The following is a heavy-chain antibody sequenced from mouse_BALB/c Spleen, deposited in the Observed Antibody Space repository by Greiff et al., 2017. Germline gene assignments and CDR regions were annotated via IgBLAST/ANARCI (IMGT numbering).Heavy chain of an antibody. CDR2: ISSGGSYT. V-gene: IGHV5-6*01. D-gene: IGHD2-1*01. Sequence: EVKVVESGGDLVKPGGSLKLSCAASGFTFSSYGMSWVRQTPDKRLEWVATISSGGSYTYYPDSVKGRFTISRDNAKNTLYLQMSSLKSEDTAMYYCARHRGVYGNSGGVFAYWGQGTLVTVSA. CDR1: GFTFSSYG. CDR3: ARHRGVYGNSGGVFAY. J-gene: IGHJ3*01.